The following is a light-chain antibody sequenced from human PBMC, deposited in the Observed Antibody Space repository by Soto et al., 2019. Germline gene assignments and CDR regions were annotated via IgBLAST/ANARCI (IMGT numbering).Light chain of an antibody. J-gene: IGLJ1*01. V-gene: IGLV2-14*03. CDR3: SSYTSSRTPFV. CDR1: SSDVGGYNY. CDR2: DVT. Sequence: QSALTQPASVSGSPGQSITISCTGTSSDVGGYNYVSWYQQHPGKAPKLIIYDVTNRPSGFSDRFSGSKSGNTASLTISGLQSEDGTDYYCSSYTSSRTPFVFGTGTKVTVL.